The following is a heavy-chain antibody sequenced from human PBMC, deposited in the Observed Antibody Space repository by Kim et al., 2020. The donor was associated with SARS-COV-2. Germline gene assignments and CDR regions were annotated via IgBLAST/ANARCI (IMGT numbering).Heavy chain of an antibody. J-gene: IGHJ6*03. V-gene: IGHV3-48*03. CDR3: ARVGIAGNYYYYYMDV. Sequence: SVKGRFTISRDNAKNSLYLQMNSLRAEDTAVYYCARVGIAGNYYYYYMDVWGKGTTVTVSS. D-gene: IGHD2-21*01.